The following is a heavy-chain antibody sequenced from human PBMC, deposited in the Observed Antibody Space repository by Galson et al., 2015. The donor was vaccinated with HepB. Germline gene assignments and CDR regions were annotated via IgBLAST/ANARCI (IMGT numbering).Heavy chain of an antibody. Sequence: LRLSCAASGFIFSDYWMNWVRQAPGKGLEWVANINQDASKKYYVDSVKGRYTISRDNAKSTVYLQMNSLTVEDTAIYYCVRQVGGEGSFWGQGTPVTVSS. D-gene: IGHD1-26*01. CDR2: INQDASKK. CDR1: GFIFSDYW. CDR3: VRQVGGEGSF. J-gene: IGHJ4*02. V-gene: IGHV3-7*01.